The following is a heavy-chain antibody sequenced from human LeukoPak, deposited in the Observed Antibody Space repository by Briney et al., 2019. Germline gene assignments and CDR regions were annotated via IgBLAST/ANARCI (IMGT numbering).Heavy chain of an antibody. V-gene: IGHV1-69*05. CDR3: ASVRGYCSSTSCYDTRYYYYYYMDV. CDR1: GGTFSSYA. J-gene: IGHJ6*03. D-gene: IGHD2-2*01. CDR2: IIPIFGTA. Sequence: SVKVSCKASGGTFSSYAISWVRQAPGQGLEWMRGIIPIFGTANYAQKFQGRVTITTDESTSTAYMELSSLRSEDTAVYYCASVRGYCSSTSCYDTRYYYYYYMDVWGKGTTVTVSS.